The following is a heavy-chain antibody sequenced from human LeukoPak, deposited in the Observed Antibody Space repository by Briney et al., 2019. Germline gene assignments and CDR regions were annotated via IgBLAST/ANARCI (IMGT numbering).Heavy chain of an antibody. CDR1: RFTFSS. Sequence: GGSLRLSCAASRFTFSSMNWVRQAPGKGLEWVSSISSFGSYIYYADSVKGRFTISRDNAKNSLYLQMNSLRVEDTAVYYCARVPPRIRGGTFDIWGQGTMVTVSS. CDR2: ISSFGSYI. J-gene: IGHJ3*02. CDR3: ARVPPRIRGGTFDI. V-gene: IGHV3-21*01. D-gene: IGHD2-15*01.